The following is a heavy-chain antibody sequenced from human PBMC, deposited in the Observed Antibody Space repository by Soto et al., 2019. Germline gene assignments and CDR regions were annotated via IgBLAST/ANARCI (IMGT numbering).Heavy chain of an antibody. J-gene: IGHJ6*02. D-gene: IGHD3-16*02. CDR3: ARDSLRDYYYGMDV. V-gene: IGHV1-18*04. Sequence: TSVQVTCKTCGYTLASCGISGVRQSPGEGLEWMGWISAYNGNTNYAQKLQGRVTMTTDTSTSTAYMELRSLRSDDTAAYYCARDSLRDYYYGMDVWGQGTTVTVSS. CDR1: GYTLASCG. CDR2: ISAYNGNT.